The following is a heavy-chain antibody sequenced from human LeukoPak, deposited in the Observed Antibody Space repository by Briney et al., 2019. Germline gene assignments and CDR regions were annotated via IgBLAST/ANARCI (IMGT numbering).Heavy chain of an antibody. J-gene: IGHJ4*02. CDR1: GFNFGIYW. D-gene: IGHD3-16*01. Sequence: GGSLRLSCAASGFNFGIYWMHWVRQAPGKGLVWVSTISPEGSIPTYADSVKGRFTISRDNAKNTLFLQMDSLRAEDTAIYYCVFFYTALKIPYWGQGALVTVSS. CDR3: VFFYTALKIPY. V-gene: IGHV3-74*01. CDR2: ISPEGSIP.